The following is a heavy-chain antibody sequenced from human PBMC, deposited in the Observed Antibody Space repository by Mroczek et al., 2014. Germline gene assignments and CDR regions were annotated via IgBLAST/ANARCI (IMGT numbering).Heavy chain of an antibody. CDR3: ARIVVVVAATPQIYFDY. D-gene: IGHD2-15*01. V-gene: IGHV1-8*01. CDR2: MNPNSGNT. Sequence: QVQLQESGAEVKKPGASVKVSCKASGYTFTSYDINWVRQATGQGLEWMGWMNPNSGNTGYAQKFQGRVTMTRNTSISTAYMELSSLRSEDTAVYYCARIVVVVAATPQIYFDYWGQGTPVTVSS. CDR1: GYTFTSYD. J-gene: IGHJ4*02.